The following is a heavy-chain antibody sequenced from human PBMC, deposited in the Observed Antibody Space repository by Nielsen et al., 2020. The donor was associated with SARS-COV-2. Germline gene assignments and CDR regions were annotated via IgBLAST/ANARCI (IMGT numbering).Heavy chain of an antibody. J-gene: IGHJ6*02. D-gene: IGHD6-6*01. CDR2: ISYDGSNK. CDR1: GFPFSSYG. CDR3: ARDLIAARQYYYYYGMDF. Sequence: LTISCAASGFPFSSYGMQWVRQAPGKGLERVAVISYDGSNKYYADSVQGRFTISRDNSKNTLYLQMNSLRAEDTAVYYCARDLIAARQYYYYYGMDFWRQGTTVTVSS. V-gene: IGHV3-30*03.